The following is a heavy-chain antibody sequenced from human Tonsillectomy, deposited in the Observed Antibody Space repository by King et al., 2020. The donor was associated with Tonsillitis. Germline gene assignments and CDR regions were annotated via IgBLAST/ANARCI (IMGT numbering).Heavy chain of an antibody. V-gene: IGHV4-38-2*02. CDR3: ARTYCGGYCYSPDWYFDL. Sequence: QLQESGPGLVKPSEALSLTCTVSGYSISSGYYWGWIRQPPGKGLEWIASVYQVETIYYNPSLKSRVTISMDTSKNQFSLRLSSVTAADTAVYFCARTYCGGYCYSPDWYFDLWGRGTLVTVSS. D-gene: IGHD2-21*02. CDR2: VYQVETI. CDR1: GYSISSGYY. J-gene: IGHJ2*01.